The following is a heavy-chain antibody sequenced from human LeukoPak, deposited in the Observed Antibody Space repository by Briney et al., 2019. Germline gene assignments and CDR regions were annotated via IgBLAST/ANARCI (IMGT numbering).Heavy chain of an antibody. J-gene: IGHJ3*02. CDR1: GFTFSSYS. D-gene: IGHD2-2*01. Sequence: GGSLRLSCAASGFTFSSYSMNWVRQAPGKGLEWVSSISSSSYIYYADSVKGRFTISRDNAKNSLYLQMNSLRAEDTAVYYCARGGGHSRDIVVVPAASRAFDIWGQGTMVTVSS. V-gene: IGHV3-21*01. CDR2: ISSSSYI. CDR3: ARGGGHSRDIVVVPAASRAFDI.